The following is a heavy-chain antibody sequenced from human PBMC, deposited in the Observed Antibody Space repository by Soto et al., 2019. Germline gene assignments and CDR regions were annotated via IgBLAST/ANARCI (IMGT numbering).Heavy chain of an antibody. CDR2: INHSGST. CDR1: GGSFSGYY. Sequence: SETLSLTCAVYGGSFSGYYWSWIRQPPGKGLEWIGEINHSGSTNYNPSLKSRVTISVDTSKNQFSLKLSSVTAADTAVYYWASPGDYCYYYMDVWGKGTTVTVSS. CDR3: ASPGDYCYYYMDV. J-gene: IGHJ6*03. V-gene: IGHV4-34*01.